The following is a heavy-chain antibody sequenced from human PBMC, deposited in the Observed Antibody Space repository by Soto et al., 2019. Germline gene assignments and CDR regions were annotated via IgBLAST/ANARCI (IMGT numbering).Heavy chain of an antibody. CDR3: ARGRCRGGECLGGFDY. J-gene: IGHJ4*02. D-gene: IGHD2-21*01. CDR2: INHSGST. Sequence: QVQLQQWGAGLLKPSETLSLTCAVYGGSFSGYYWSWIRQPPGKGLEWIGEINHSGSTNYNPSLKSRVTISVDTSKNQFSLKLSSVTAADTAVYYCARGRCRGGECLGGFDYWGQGTLVTVSS. CDR1: GGSFSGYY. V-gene: IGHV4-34*01.